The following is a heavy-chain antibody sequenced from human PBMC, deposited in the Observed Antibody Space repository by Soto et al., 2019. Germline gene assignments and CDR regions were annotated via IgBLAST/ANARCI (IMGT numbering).Heavy chain of an antibody. J-gene: IGHJ6*02. CDR1: GGSISSSNW. CDR3: AGWIQLQQYYYYGMDV. Sequence: QVQLQESGPGLVKPSGTLSLTCAVSGGSISSSNWWSWVRQPPGKGLEWIGEIYHSGSTNYNPSLKSRVTIAGDKSKNLCSLKLSSVTAADTVVYYCAGWIQLQQYYYYGMDVWGQGTTVTVSS. D-gene: IGHD5-18*01. CDR2: IYHSGST. V-gene: IGHV4-4*02.